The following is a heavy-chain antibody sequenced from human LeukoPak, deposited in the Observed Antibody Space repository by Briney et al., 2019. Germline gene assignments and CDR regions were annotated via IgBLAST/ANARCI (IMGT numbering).Heavy chain of an antibody. CDR3: ARADYGDYVWFDP. D-gene: IGHD4-17*01. CDR1: VDSISIYY. J-gene: IGHJ5*02. V-gene: IGHV4-59*01. Sequence: SETLSLTCTLPVDSISIYYWSCIRQPPEKGRGCIGYIYYSGSTNYNPSLKRRVTISVDTYKKQFSPKMSSVTAADTAVYYCARADYGDYVWFDPWGQGTLVTVSS. CDR2: IYYSGST.